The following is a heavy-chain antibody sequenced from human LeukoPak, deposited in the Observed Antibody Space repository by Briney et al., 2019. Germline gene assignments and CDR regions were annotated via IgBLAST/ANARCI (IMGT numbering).Heavy chain of an antibody. CDR1: GYTFTSYG. Sequence: ASVKVSCKASGYTFTSYGISWVRQAPGQGLEWMGWISAYNGNTNYAQKLQGRVTMTTDTSTSTAYMELRSLRSDDTAVYYCARELPYYYGSGRLDAFDIWGQGTMVTVSS. CDR2: ISAYNGNT. D-gene: IGHD3-10*01. V-gene: IGHV1-18*01. CDR3: ARELPYYYGSGRLDAFDI. J-gene: IGHJ3*02.